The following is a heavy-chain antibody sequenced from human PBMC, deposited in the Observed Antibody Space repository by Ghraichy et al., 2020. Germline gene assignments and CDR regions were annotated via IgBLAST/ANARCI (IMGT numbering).Heavy chain of an antibody. CDR2: ISYDGSNK. V-gene: IGHV3-30-3*01. D-gene: IGHD6-13*01. J-gene: IGHJ3*02. CDR1: GFTFSSYA. CDR3: AVVGSSWYDAFDI. Sequence: GGSLRLSCAASGFTFSSYAMHWVRQAPGKGLEWVAVISYDGSNKYYADSVKGRFTISRDNSKNTLYLQMNSLRAEDTAVYYCAVVGSSWYDAFDIWGQGTMVTVSS.